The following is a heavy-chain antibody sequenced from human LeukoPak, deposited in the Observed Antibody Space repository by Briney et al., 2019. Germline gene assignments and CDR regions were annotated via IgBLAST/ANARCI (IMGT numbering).Heavy chain of an antibody. Sequence: GRSLRLSCAASRFTFSSYAMHWVRQAPGKGLEWVAVISYDGSNKYYADSVKGRFTISRDNSKNTLYLQMNSLRAEDTAVYYCARDEDSSGYLFDYWGQGTLVTVSS. V-gene: IGHV3-30*01. CDR1: RFTFSSYA. CDR2: ISYDGSNK. J-gene: IGHJ4*02. CDR3: ARDEDSSGYLFDY. D-gene: IGHD3-22*01.